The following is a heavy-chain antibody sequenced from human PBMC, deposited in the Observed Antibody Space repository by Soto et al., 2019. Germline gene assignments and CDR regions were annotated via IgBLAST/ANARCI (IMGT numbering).Heavy chain of an antibody. CDR2: ISPLFSTT. D-gene: IGHD2-2*01. V-gene: IGHV1-69*01. CDR1: GDLFNNYA. CDR3: AASSSVAAACYFTF. Sequence: QVQLVQSGAEVKEPGSSVKVSCKATGDLFNNYAFNWVRQAPGQGLEWMGRISPLFSTTNYAQKFQGRVTICADELTAIVYLEVSNLESEDPAMYYWAASSSVAAACYFTFWGQGTLVTVS. J-gene: IGHJ4*02.